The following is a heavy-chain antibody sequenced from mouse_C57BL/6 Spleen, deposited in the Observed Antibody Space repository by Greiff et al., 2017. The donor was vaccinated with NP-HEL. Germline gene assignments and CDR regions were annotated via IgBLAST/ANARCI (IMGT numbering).Heavy chain of an antibody. D-gene: IGHD1-1*01. V-gene: IGHV5-16*01. CDR1: GFTFSDYY. CDR2: INYDGSST. CDR3: ARGGITTVVGDAMDY. J-gene: IGHJ4*01. Sequence: EVKLVESEGGLVQPGRSMKLSCTASGFTFSDYYMAWVRQVPEKGLEWVANINYDGSSTYYLDSLKSRFIISRDNAKNILYLQMSSLKSEDTATYYCARGGITTVVGDAMDYWGQGTSVTVSS.